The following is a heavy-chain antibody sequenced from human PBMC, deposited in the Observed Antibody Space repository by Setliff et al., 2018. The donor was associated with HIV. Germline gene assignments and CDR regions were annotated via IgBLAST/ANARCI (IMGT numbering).Heavy chain of an antibody. V-gene: IGHV1-8*03. J-gene: IGHJ4*02. D-gene: IGHD6-13*01. CDR1: GYTFTSYD. CDR3: VRRATAAEVLDY. Sequence: ASVKVSCKASGYTFTSYDINWVRQATGQGLEWMGWMMPSSGNTGYAQKFQGRLTITRDTSANTAYMELSNLRSEDTAVYYCVRRATAAEVLDYWGQGTLVTVSS. CDR2: MMPSSGNT.